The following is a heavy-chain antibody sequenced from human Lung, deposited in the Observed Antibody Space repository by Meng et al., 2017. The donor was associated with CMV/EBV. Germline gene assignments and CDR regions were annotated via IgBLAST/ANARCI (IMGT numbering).Heavy chain of an antibody. CDR1: GGSISSSSQY. V-gene: IGHV4-39*07. CDR3: VRDVYQLLLDRVFDY. J-gene: IGHJ4*02. Sequence: SETLSLTXTVSGGSISSSSQYWAWIRQAPVKGLEWIGNIDYSGVTYYSPSLKSRVTISVDMSKNQFSLKLSSVTAADKAIYYCVRDVYQLLLDRVFDYCGQGTLVTVSS. D-gene: IGHD2-2*01. CDR2: IDYSGVT.